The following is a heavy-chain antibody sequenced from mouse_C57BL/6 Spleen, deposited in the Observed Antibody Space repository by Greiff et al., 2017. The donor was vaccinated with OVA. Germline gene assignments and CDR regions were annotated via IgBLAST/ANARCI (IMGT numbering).Heavy chain of an antibody. CDR2: IDPSDSYT. CDR1: GYTFTSYW. V-gene: IGHV1-50*01. Sequence: QVQLQQPGAELVKPGASVKLSCKASGYTFTSYWMQWVKQRPGQGLEWIGEIDPSDSYTNYNQKFKGKATLTVDTSSSTAYMQLSSLTSEDSAVYYCARRGERVTLGRDYWGQGTTLTVSS. J-gene: IGHJ2*01. CDR3: ARRGERVTLGRDY. D-gene: IGHD2-1*01.